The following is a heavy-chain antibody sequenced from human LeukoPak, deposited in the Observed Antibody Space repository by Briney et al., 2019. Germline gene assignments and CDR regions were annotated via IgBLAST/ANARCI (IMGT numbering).Heavy chain of an antibody. CDR3: AKGDTNDYGDYYFDY. Sequence: GGSLRLSCAASGFTFSSYAMSWVRQAPGKGLEWVTAISGSGGSTYYADSVKGRFTISRDNSKNTLYLQMNSLRAEDTAVYYCAKGDTNDYGDYYFDYWGQGTLVTVSS. D-gene: IGHD4-17*01. CDR1: GFTFSSYA. J-gene: IGHJ4*02. CDR2: ISGSGGST. V-gene: IGHV3-23*01.